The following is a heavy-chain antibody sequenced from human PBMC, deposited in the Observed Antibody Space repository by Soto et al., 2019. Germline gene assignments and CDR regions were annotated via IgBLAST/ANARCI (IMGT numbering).Heavy chain of an antibody. Sequence: GGSLRLSCAASGFTFSSYAMSWVRQAPGKGLEWVSAISGSGGSTYYAGSVKGRFTISRDNSKNTLYLQMNSLRAEDTAVFYCAKRPDYIWGSYRYTTFDYWGQGTLVTVSS. CDR2: ISGSGGST. CDR1: GFTFSSYA. J-gene: IGHJ4*02. D-gene: IGHD3-16*02. CDR3: AKRPDYIWGSYRYTTFDY. V-gene: IGHV3-23*01.